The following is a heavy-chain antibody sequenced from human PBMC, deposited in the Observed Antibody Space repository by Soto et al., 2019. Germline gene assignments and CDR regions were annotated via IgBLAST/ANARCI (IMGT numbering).Heavy chain of an antibody. J-gene: IGHJ3*02. CDR1: GASFSGYY. Sequence: ESLSLACSVYGASFSGYYWSWIRQPAGKGLEWIGEINHSGSTNYNPSLKSRVTISVDTSKNQFSLKLSSVTAADTAVYYCERAKNKARTGTGVGRAFDIWGQGTTVTVSS. V-gene: IGHV4-34*01. D-gene: IGHD1-1*01. CDR3: ERAKNKARTGTGVGRAFDI. CDR2: INHSGST.